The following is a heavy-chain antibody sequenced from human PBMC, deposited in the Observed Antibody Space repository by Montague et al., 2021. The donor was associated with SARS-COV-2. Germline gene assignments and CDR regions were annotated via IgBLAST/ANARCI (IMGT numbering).Heavy chain of an antibody. J-gene: IGHJ4*02. CDR1: GVSLSSSSFY. V-gene: IGHV4-39*01. CDR3: ASSSYSSRWYYFDH. CDR2: IYYSGST. Sequence: SETLSLTCTVSGVSLSSSSFYWGWIRQPPGKGLEWIGSIYYSGSTYYNPSPKSRVSISVDTSKKQLSLRLSSVTAADTAVYYCASSSYSSRWYYFDHWGQGTLVAVSS. D-gene: IGHD6-13*01.